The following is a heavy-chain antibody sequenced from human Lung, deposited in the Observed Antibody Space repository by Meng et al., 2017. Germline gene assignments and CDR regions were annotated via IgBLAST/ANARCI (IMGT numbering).Heavy chain of an antibody. CDR1: GYIFTDYF. Sequence: QVQLVQSGAEVMKPGASEKLSCKASGYIFTDYFMHWVRQAPGQGLEWMGTINPSDGGTNYVQKFQGRLTVTRDTSTSTVYMDLSSLRSEDTAVYYCAREKSPGHFDYWDQGTLVTVSS. CDR3: AREKSPGHFDY. CDR2: INPSDGGT. V-gene: IGHV1-46*01. J-gene: IGHJ4*02.